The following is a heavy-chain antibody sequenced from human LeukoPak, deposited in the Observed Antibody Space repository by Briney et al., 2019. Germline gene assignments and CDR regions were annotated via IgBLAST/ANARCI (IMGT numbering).Heavy chain of an antibody. CDR3: ARYDNGDHDAFDI. J-gene: IGHJ3*02. CDR1: GYTFRSYD. D-gene: IGHD3-10*01. V-gene: IGHV3-48*03. Sequence: GGSLRLSCAAFGYTFRSYDMNWVRQAPGKGLEWVSYISSSGSPIYYADSVKGRFTITRDNAKNSLYLQMNSLRAEDTAVYYCARYDNGDHDAFDIWGQGTVVTVSS. CDR2: ISSSGSPI.